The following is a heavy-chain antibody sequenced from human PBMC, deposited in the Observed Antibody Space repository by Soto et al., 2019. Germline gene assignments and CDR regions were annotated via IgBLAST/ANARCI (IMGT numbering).Heavy chain of an antibody. CDR3: ARDPSGISVADRYFDY. D-gene: IGHD6-19*01. V-gene: IGHV3-33*01. CDR2: IWYDGSNK. Sequence: GGSLRLSSAASGFTFSSYGMHWVRQAPGKGLEWVAVIWYDGSNKYYADSVKGRFTISRDNSKNTLYLQMNSLRAEDTAVYYCARDPSGISVADRYFDYWGQGTLVTVSS. CDR1: GFTFSSYG. J-gene: IGHJ4*02.